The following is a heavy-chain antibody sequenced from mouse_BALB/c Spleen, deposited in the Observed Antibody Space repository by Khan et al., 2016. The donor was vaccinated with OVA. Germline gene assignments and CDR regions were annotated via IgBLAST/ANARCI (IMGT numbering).Heavy chain of an antibody. V-gene: IGHV3-8*02. CDR1: GDSITSGF. J-gene: IGHJ4*01. CDR2: VTYSGNT. D-gene: IGHD1-1*01. CDR3: ARSYGSWTRDY. Sequence: EVELVESGPNLVKPSQTLSLTCSVTGDSITSGFWNWIRKFPGNKFEYMGYVTYSGNTYYNPSLKSRISFTRDTSKSQYYLQLNSVTTEDTATYFCARSYGSWTRDYWGQGTSVTVSS.